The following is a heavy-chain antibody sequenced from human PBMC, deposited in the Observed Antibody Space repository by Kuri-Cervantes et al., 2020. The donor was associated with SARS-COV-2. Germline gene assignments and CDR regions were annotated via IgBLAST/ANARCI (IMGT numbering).Heavy chain of an antibody. CDR1: GFTFSSYA. CDR2: ISYDGSNK. J-gene: IGHJ6*03. CDR3: ARVAVAGFRTVTNPMDV. V-gene: IGHV3-30-3*01. D-gene: IGHD6-19*01. Sequence: GGSLRLSCAASGFTFSSYAMHWVRQAPGKGLEWVAVISYDGSNKYYADSVKGRFTISRDNSKNTLYLQMNSLRAEDTAVYYCARVAVAGFRTVTNPMDVWGKGTTVTVSS.